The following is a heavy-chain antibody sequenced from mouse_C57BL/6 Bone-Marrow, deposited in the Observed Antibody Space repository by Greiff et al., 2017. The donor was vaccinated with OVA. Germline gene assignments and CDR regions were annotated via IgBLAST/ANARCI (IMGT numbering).Heavy chain of an antibody. CDR2: IRNKPNGSTT. V-gene: IGHV7-3*01. CDR1: GFTFTNYY. J-gene: IGHJ2*01. CDR3: ARYKGRVAVDYFDY. Sequence: EVKVVESGGGLVQPGDSLSLSCAASGFTFTNYYMSWVRQPPGKALEWLAFIRNKPNGSTTEYSASVKGRFTISRDNSQSILYLQMNALRAEASATYYCARYKGRVAVDYFDYWGQGTALTVSS. D-gene: IGHD1-1*01.